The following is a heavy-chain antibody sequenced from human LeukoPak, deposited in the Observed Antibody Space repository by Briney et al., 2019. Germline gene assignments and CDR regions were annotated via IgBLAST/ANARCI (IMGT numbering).Heavy chain of an antibody. J-gene: IGHJ4*02. CDR3: ARDLYYDSSGYQLLPDY. Sequence: GASVKVSCKASGYTFTSYGISWVRQAPGQGLEWMGWINPNSGGTNYAKKFQGRVTMTRYTSISTAYMELSRLRSDDTAVYYCARDLYYDSSGYQLLPDYWGQGTLVTVSS. D-gene: IGHD3-22*01. V-gene: IGHV1-2*02. CDR1: GYTFTSYG. CDR2: INPNSGGT.